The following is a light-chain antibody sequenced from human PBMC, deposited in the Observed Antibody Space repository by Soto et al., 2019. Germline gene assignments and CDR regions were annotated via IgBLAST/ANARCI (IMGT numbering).Light chain of an antibody. CDR3: QQYNNWPPIT. CDR1: QSVSSAY. CDR2: GVS. V-gene: IGKV3D-15*01. Sequence: EIVLTQSPAYLSLSPGERATLSCRASQSVSSAYSAWYQQKPGQAPRLLIYGVSTRATGIADRFSGSGSGTEFTLTISSLQSEDFAVYYCQQYNNWPPITFGQGTRLEIK. J-gene: IGKJ5*01.